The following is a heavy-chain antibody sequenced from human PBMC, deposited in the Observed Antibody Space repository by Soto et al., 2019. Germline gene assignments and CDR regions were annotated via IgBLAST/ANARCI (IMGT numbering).Heavy chain of an antibody. D-gene: IGHD6-19*01. V-gene: IGHV4-30-2*01. Sequence: QLQLQESGSGLVKPSQTLSLTCAVSGGSISSGGSSGSWIRQPPGKGLEWIGYIYHSGSTYYNPSLKSRVTISVDRAKNQFSLKLSSVTAADTAVYYCARAGDSSGPVALGYWGQGTLVTVSS. J-gene: IGHJ4*02. CDR3: ARAGDSSGPVALGY. CDR2: IYHSGST. CDR1: GGSISSGGSS.